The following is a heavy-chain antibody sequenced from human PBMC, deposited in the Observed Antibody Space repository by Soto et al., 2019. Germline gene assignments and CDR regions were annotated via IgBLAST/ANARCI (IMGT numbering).Heavy chain of an antibody. Sequence: LRLSCVASEFAFNTYAIHWVRQAPGQGLEWVAVIWYDGRNKYYAESVKGRFTISRDNSENTVSLQMNSLRPDDTAIYHCARGGLQSFYFPPDFWGRGTLVTVSS. J-gene: IGHJ4*02. CDR3: ARGGLQSFYFPPDF. CDR1: EFAFNTYA. V-gene: IGHV3-33*01. CDR2: IWYDGRNK. D-gene: IGHD4-4*01.